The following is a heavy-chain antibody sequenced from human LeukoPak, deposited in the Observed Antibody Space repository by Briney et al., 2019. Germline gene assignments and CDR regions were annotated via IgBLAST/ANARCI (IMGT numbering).Heavy chain of an antibody. V-gene: IGHV1-2*02. CDR3: ARGPSAILTGFPFDY. D-gene: IGHD3-9*01. CDR2: INPNSGYT. CDR1: GCTFTGYY. J-gene: IGHJ4*02. Sequence: GASVKVSCKASGCTFTGYYMHWVRQAPGQGLEWMGWINPNSGYTNYAQKFQGRVTMTSDTSISTAYMDLSSLTSDDTAVYFCARGPSAILTGFPFDYWGQGTLVTVSS.